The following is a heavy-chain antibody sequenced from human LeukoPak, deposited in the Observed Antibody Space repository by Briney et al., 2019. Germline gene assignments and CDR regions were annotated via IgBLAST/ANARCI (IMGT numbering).Heavy chain of an antibody. Sequence: PSETLSLTCTVSGDSISSGAYYWSWIRQPPGKGLEWIGYIYHYGSTFYNPSLKSRVTISVDRSKNQFSLKLSSVTAADTAVYYCARASEYYDSSGCIFDYWGQGTLVTVSS. CDR1: GDSISSGAYY. CDR3: ARASEYYDSSGCIFDY. V-gene: IGHV4-30-2*01. CDR2: IYHYGST. J-gene: IGHJ4*02. D-gene: IGHD3-22*01.